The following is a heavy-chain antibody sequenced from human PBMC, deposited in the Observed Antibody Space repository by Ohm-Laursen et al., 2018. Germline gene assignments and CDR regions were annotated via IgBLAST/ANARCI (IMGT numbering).Heavy chain of an antibody. V-gene: IGHV3-23*01. Sequence: SLRLSCSASGFTFSDYYMSWIRQAPGKGLEWVSAISGSGGSTYYADSVKGRFTISRDNSKNTLYLQMNSLRAEDTAVYYCARDGGSYQDDVFDIWGQGTMVTVSS. CDR3: ARDGGSYQDDVFDI. D-gene: IGHD3-16*01. CDR2: ISGSGGST. CDR1: GFTFSDYY. J-gene: IGHJ3*02.